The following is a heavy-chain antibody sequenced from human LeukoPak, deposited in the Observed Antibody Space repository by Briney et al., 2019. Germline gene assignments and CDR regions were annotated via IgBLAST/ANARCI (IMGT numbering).Heavy chain of an antibody. CDR3: AKRRGLELLYYYYMDV. V-gene: IGHV3-23*01. J-gene: IGHJ6*03. CDR2: ISGSGGST. D-gene: IGHD1-7*01. Sequence: GGSLRLSCAASGFTFSSYAMSWVRQAPGKGLEWVSAISGSGGSTYYADSVKGRFTISRDNAKNSLYLQMNSLRAEDTAVYYCAKRRGLELLYYYYMDVWGKGTTVTVSS. CDR1: GFTFSSYA.